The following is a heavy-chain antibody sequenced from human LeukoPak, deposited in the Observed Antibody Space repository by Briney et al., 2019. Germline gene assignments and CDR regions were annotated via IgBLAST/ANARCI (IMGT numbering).Heavy chain of an antibody. D-gene: IGHD6-19*01. CDR2: INHSGST. CDR1: GGSFSGYY. J-gene: IGHJ4*02. Sequence: SETLSLTCAVYGGSFSGYYWSWIRQPPGKGLEWIGEINHSGSTNYNPSLKSRVTISVDTSKNQFSLKLSSVTAADTAVYYCARVSVAGTGHFDYWGQGTLVTVSS. CDR3: ARVSVAGTGHFDY. V-gene: IGHV4-34*01.